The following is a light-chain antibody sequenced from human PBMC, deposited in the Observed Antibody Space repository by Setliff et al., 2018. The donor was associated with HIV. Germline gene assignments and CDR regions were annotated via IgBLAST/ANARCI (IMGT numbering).Light chain of an antibody. V-gene: IGLV2-23*02. Sequence: QSALTQPASVSGSPGQSITISCTGSSSDVGSPLSSVSWYQQNPGEVPKLLIYEVTRRPSGISDRFSASKSGNTASLTISVLRTEDESDYYCCSFGRGDIWIFGGGTKVTVL. CDR1: SSDVGSPLSS. CDR3: CSFGRGDIWI. J-gene: IGLJ2*01. CDR2: EVT.